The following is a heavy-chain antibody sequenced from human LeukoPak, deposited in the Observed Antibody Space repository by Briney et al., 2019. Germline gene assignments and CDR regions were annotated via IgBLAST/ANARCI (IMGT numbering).Heavy chain of an antibody. J-gene: IGHJ4*02. V-gene: IGHV1-8*01. D-gene: IGHD6-19*01. CDR2: MNTNVGNT. CDR3: ASAVAGHFDY. CDR1: GYTFTSYD. Sequence: GASVKVSCKASGYTFTSYDINWVRQATGQGLEWMGWMNTNVGNTGYAQKFQGRVTMTRNTSISTAYMELSSLRSDDTAVYYCASAVAGHFDYWGQGTMVTVSS.